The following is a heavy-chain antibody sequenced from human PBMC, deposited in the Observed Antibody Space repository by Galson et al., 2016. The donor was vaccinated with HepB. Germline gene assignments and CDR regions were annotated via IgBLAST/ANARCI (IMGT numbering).Heavy chain of an antibody. CDR3: ARDGLGTWDLTT. CDR2: ISGGGETT. J-gene: IGHJ1*01. V-gene: IGHV3-48*03. Sequence: SLRLSCAASGFSFSNYEMNWVRQAPGKGLEWVAYISGGGETTYYADSVRGRFTISRDNARDSVFLQMTSLRVEDTARYYCARDGLGTWDLTTWGQGTLVSVSS. CDR1: GFSFSNYE. D-gene: IGHD1-26*01.